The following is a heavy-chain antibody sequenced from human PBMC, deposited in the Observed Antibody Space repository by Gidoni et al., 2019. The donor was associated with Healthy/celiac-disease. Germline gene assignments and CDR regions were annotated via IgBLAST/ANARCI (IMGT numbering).Heavy chain of an antibody. CDR1: GDSISSRSYY. CDR2: IYYSGST. CDR3: ARRGDYGYWGNWFDP. V-gene: IGHV4-39*01. D-gene: IGHD4-17*01. J-gene: IGHJ5*02. Sequence: QLQLQESGPGLVKPSETLSLTCTVSGDSISSRSYYWGWIRQPPGKGLEWIGSIYYSGSTYYNPSLKSRVTISVDTSKNQFSLKLSSVTAADTAVYYCARRGDYGYWGNWFDPWGQGTLVTVSS.